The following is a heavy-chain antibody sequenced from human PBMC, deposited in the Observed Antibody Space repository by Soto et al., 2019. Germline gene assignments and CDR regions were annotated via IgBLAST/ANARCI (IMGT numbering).Heavy chain of an antibody. J-gene: IGHJ5*02. Sequence: QVQLVESGGGVVQPGRSLRLSCAASGFTFSSYGMHWVRQAPGKGLEWVAVIWYDGSNKYYADSVKGRFTISRDNSKNTLHLQMNSLRAEDTAVYYCARSLGMGGFDPWGQGTLVTVSS. V-gene: IGHV3-33*01. CDR1: GFTFSSYG. CDR2: IWYDGSNK. CDR3: ARSLGMGGFDP. D-gene: IGHD7-27*01.